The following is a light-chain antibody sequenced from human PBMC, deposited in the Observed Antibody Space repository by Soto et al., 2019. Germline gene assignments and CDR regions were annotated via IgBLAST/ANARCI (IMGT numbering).Light chain of an antibody. CDR2: GAS. CDR3: QQYNNWPPPT. J-gene: IGKJ4*01. V-gene: IGKV3-15*01. Sequence: EIVMTQSPATLSVSPGERATLSCRASQSVSSNLAWYQQKPGQAPRLLIYGASTRATGIPARFSGSGSGTEFTLTISSLQSENFGVYYCQQYNNWPPPTFGGGTKVDIK. CDR1: QSVSSN.